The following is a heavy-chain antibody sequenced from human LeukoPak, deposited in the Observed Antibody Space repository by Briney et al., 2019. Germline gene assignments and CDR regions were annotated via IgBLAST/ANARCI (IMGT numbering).Heavy chain of an antibody. J-gene: IGHJ4*02. CDR1: GGSISSYY. Sequence: SETLSLTCTVSGGSISSYYWSWIRQPPGKGLEWIGYIYYSGSTNYNPSLKSRVTISVDTSKNQFSLKLSSVTAADTAVYYCARDLPFDYWGQGTLVTVSS. V-gene: IGHV4-59*01. CDR3: ARDLPFDY. CDR2: IYYSGST.